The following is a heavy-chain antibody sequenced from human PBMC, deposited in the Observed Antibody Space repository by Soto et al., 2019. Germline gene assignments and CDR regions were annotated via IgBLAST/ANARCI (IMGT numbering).Heavy chain of an antibody. CDR3: ARRHSPYFYGMDV. CDR2: IYFSGST. V-gene: IGHV4-39*01. J-gene: IGHJ6*02. CDR1: GGSISSNRYY. Sequence: PSETLSLTCTVSGGSISSNRYYWVWIRQPPGKGLEWIGSIYFSGSTYYNPSLKSRVTISVDTSRNQFSLRLTSVTAADTAVYYCARRHSPYFYGMDVWGQGTTVTVSS. D-gene: IGHD2-15*01.